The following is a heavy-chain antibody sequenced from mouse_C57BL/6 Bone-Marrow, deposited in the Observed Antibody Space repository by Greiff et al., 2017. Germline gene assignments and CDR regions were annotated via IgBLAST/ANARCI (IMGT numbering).Heavy chain of an antibody. CDR2: IDPENGDT. V-gene: IGHV14-4*01. D-gene: IGHD1-1*01. CDR3: TSTTVVEDY. Sequence: EVQLKQSGAELVRPGASVKLSCTASGFNIKDDYMHWVKQRPEQGLEWIGWIDPENGDTEYASKFQGKATITAAPSSNTAYLQLSSLTSEDTAVYYCTSTTVVEDYWGQGTTLTVSS. J-gene: IGHJ2*01. CDR1: GFNIKDDY.